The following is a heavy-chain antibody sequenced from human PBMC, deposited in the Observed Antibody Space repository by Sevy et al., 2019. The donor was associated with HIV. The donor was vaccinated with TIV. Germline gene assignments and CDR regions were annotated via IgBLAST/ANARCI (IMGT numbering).Heavy chain of an antibody. Sequence: GGSLRLSCAAPGFSFSSYEMNWVRQAPGKGLEWVSYISNSGVSIYYSDSVKGRFTISRDNARNSLYLQMKSLIAEDTAVYYCAGDLPPSATTVAHFDYWGQGTLVTVSS. V-gene: IGHV3-48*03. CDR1: GFSFSSYE. D-gene: IGHD4-17*01. J-gene: IGHJ4*02. CDR2: ISNSGVSI. CDR3: AGDLPPSATTVAHFDY.